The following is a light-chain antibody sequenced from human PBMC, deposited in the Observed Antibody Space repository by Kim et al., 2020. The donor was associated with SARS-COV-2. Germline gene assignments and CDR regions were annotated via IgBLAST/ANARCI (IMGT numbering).Light chain of an antibody. CDR3: QHYDGLPGT. V-gene: IGKV3-20*01. CDR1: QSVGSNK. Sequence: ETVLTQSPGTLSLSPGERATLSCRASQSVGSNKLAWYQQKPGQAPRLLIYGASSRAIGIPDRFSGSGSGTDFTLTISRLEPEDFAVYYCQHYDGLPGTFGQGTKVDIK. CDR2: GAS. J-gene: IGKJ1*01.